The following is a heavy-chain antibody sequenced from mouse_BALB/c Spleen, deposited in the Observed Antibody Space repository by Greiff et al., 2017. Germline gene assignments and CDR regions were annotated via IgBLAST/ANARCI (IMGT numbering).Heavy chain of an antibody. CDR2: INPSNGRT. Sequence: QVQLKQPGAELVKPGASVKLSCKASGYTFTSYWMHWVKQRPGQGLEWIGEINPSNGRTNYNEKFKSKATLTVDKSSSTAYMQLSSLTSEDSAVYYCASPYGNYVAWFAYWGQGTLVTVSA. D-gene: IGHD2-10*02. CDR1: GYTFTSYW. J-gene: IGHJ3*01. V-gene: IGHV1S81*02. CDR3: ASPYGNYVAWFAY.